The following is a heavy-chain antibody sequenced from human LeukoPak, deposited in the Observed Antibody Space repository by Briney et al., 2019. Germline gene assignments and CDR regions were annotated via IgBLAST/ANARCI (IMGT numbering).Heavy chain of an antibody. CDR3: ARGRPHGNDY. CDR1: GFTFSSYW. CDR2: IASDGSST. D-gene: IGHD4-23*01. Sequence: GGSLRLSCAASGFTFSSYWMNWVRQAPGKGLVWVSRIASDGSSTTYADSVKGRFSISRDNAKNTLYLQMNSLRVEDTAVYYCARGRPHGNDYWGQGTLVTVSS. V-gene: IGHV3-74*01. J-gene: IGHJ4*02.